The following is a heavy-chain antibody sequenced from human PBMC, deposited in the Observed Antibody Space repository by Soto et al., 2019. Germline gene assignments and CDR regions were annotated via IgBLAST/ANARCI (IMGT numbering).Heavy chain of an antibody. Sequence: ASVKVSCKASGYTFTSYAMHWVRQAPGQRLEWMGWINAGNGNTKYSQKFQGRVTITRDTSASTAHMELSSLRSEDTAVYYCARALAGPAGGWFDPWGQGTLVTVSS. V-gene: IGHV1-3*01. CDR1: GYTFTSYA. J-gene: IGHJ5*02. CDR3: ARALAGPAGGWFDP. CDR2: INAGNGNT. D-gene: IGHD6-19*01.